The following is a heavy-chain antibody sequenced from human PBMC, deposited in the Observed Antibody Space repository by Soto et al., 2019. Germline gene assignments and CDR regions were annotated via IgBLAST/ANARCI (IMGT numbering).Heavy chain of an antibody. CDR2: ISAYNGNT. CDR3: ARAVAVAADFDY. D-gene: IGHD6-19*01. CDR1: GYTFTNFG. Sequence: ASVKVSCKASGYTFTNFGISWVRQAPGQRLEWMGWISAYNGNTNYAQNFQGRVTITTDTSASTAYMELSSLRSEDTAVYYCARAVAVAADFDYWGQGTLVTVSS. J-gene: IGHJ4*02. V-gene: IGHV1-18*01.